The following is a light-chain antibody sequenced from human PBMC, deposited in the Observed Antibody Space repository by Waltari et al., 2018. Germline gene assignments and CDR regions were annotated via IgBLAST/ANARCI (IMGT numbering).Light chain of an antibody. Sequence: EVLMTQSPAIVSVSPGERATLSCRASQSISRNLAWYQQKPGRPPRLLMHSAPIRATGVPARFSGSGSGTDFTLTINSLQSDDFAVYYCQQYNDWPPWTFGQGTKVEVK. CDR2: SAP. CDR1: QSISRN. CDR3: QQYNDWPPWT. V-gene: IGKV3-15*01. J-gene: IGKJ1*01.